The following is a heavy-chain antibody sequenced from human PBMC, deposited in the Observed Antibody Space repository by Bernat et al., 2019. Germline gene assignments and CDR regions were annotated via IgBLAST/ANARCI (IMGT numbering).Heavy chain of an antibody. CDR2: ITGDGRST. CDR1: GFTFCTYA. Sequence: EVQLVESGGGSVQPGGSLRLSCAASGFTFCTYAMNWVRQAPGKGLEWVSRITGDGRSTSHADSVKGRFTISRDNAKNTLYLQMNSLRAEDMAVYYCARGYYDSPDVWGQGTTVTVSS. J-gene: IGHJ6*02. CDR3: ARGYYDSPDV. V-gene: IGHV3-74*02. D-gene: IGHD3-22*01.